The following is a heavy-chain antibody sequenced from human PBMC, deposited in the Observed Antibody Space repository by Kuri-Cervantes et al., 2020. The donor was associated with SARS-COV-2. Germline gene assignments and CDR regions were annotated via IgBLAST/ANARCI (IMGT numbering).Heavy chain of an antibody. Sequence: GSLRLSCTVSGGSISSYYWSWIRQPAGKGLEWIGRIYTSGSTNYNPSLRSRVTISVDTSKNQFSLKLSSVTAADTAVYYCARGDPIVVVIASLWGQGTLVTVSS. CDR3: ARGDPIVVVIASL. D-gene: IGHD2-21*01. CDR2: IYTSGST. J-gene: IGHJ4*02. CDR1: GGSISSYY. V-gene: IGHV4-4*07.